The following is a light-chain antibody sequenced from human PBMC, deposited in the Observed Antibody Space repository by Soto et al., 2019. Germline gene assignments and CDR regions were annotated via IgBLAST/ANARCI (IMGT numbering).Light chain of an antibody. J-gene: IGKJ1*01. Sequence: EILMTQSPGALSLSPGERATLAFRSSQSVSTNSLAWYQQKPGQAPRLLIYGASSRATGIPDRFSGSGSGTDFTLTISRLEPEDFAVYYCQQYGSSPKTFGQGTKV. CDR3: QQYGSSPKT. CDR2: GAS. CDR1: QSVSTNS. V-gene: IGKV3-20*01.